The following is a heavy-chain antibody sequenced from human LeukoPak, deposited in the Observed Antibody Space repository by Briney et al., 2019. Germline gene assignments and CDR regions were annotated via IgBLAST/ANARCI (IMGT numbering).Heavy chain of an antibody. CDR3: AKVAWFGELLCYFDY. CDR2: ISGSGGST. J-gene: IGHJ4*02. V-gene: IGHV3-23*01. Sequence: GGSLRLSCAASGFTFSNFAMSWVRQAPGKGLEWVSSISGSGGSTYYADSVKGRFTISRDNSKNTLYLQMNSLRAEDTAVYYCAKVAWFGELLCYFDYWGQGTLVTVSS. D-gene: IGHD3-10*01. CDR1: GFTFSNFA.